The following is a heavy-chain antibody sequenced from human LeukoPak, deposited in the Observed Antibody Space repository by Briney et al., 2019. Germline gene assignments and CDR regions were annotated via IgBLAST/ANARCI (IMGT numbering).Heavy chain of an antibody. CDR1: GFTFSSYG. J-gene: IGHJ6*02. Sequence: SGGSLRLSCGASGFTFSSYGMHWVRQAPGKGLEWVAVIWYDGSNKYYADSVKGRFTISRDNSKNTLYLQMNSLRAEDTAVYYCARVSGIAAAGTYYYGMDVWGQGTTVTVSS. V-gene: IGHV3-33*01. CDR2: IWYDGSNK. D-gene: IGHD6-13*01. CDR3: ARVSGIAAAGTYYYGMDV.